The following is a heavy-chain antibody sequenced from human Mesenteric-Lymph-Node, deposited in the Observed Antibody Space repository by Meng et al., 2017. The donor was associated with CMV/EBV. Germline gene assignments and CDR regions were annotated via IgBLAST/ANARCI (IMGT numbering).Heavy chain of an antibody. CDR2: IHSGASST. J-gene: IGHJ4*02. D-gene: IGHD3-16*01. V-gene: IGHV3-23*05. CDR3: AREYSYATSVFDY. Sequence: GGSLRLSCEASGFTFSSSAMTWVRQAPGKGLEWVSAIHSGASSTYYADSVKGRFTISRDNAKNSLYLQMDSLRVEDTAVYYCAREYSYATSVFDYWGQGALVTVSS. CDR1: GFTFSSSA.